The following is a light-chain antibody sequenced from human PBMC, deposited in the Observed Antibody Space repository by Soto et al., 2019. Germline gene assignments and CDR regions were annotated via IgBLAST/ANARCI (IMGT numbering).Light chain of an antibody. V-gene: IGKV3D-15*01. CDR2: GAS. J-gene: IGKJ5*01. CDR3: QQYKNWPAIT. Sequence: EIVMTQSPATLSVTPGGRVTLSRRSSQSVSSNLAWYQQKPGQAPRLLIYGASTRVTGIPARFSGSGSGTEFTLTISSLQSEDFADYYCQQYKNWPAITFGQGTRLEIK. CDR1: QSVSSN.